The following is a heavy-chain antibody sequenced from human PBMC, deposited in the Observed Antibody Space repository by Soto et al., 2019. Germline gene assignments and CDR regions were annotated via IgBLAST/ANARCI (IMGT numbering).Heavy chain of an antibody. V-gene: IGHV3-30*04. J-gene: IGHJ4*02. CDR2: ISRDGTNK. CDR1: GFTFRSYA. Sequence: GGSLRLSCAASGFTFRSYAIHWVRQAPGKGLEWVAVISRDGTNKYYVDSVKGRFTISRDNSKDTVYLQMNSLRDEDSAMFYCARSRSGAVADSFDFWGQGTLVTV. D-gene: IGHD3-10*01. CDR3: ARSRSGAVADSFDF.